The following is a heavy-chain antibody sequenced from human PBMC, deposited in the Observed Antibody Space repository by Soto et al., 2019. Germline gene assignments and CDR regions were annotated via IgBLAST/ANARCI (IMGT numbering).Heavy chain of an antibody. CDR3: ARPANTVADHFDL. J-gene: IGHJ4*02. CDR2: IYPSDSDT. D-gene: IGHD4-17*01. V-gene: IGHV5-51*01. CDR1: RYTFTIYW. Sequence: GESLMVTWHLSRYTFTIYWIGWVRQMPWKGLECMGIIYPSDSDTRYSPSFQGQVTISADQSINTAYLQWDSLKASDNAIYYCARPANTVADHFDLWGQGTPVTLSS.